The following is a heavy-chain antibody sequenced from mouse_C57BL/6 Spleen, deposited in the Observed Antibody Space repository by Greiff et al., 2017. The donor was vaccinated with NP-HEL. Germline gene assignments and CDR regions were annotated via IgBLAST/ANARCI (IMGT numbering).Heavy chain of an antibody. V-gene: IGHV1-4*01. CDR2: INPSRGYT. J-gene: IGHJ3*01. Sequence: QVQLQQSGAELARPGASVKMSCKASGFTFTSYTMHWVKQRPGQGLEWIGYINPSRGYTKYNQKFKDKATLTADKSSSTAYMQLSSLTSEDSAVYYCAGLRAWFAYWGQGTLVTVSA. CDR1: GFTFTSYT. CDR3: AGLRAWFAY.